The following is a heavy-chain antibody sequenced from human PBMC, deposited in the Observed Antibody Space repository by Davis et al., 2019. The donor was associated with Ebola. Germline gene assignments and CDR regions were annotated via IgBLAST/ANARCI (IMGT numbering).Heavy chain of an antibody. CDR3: ARLQREYRYGIYFHGMEV. J-gene: IGHJ6*02. CDR2: IYPGDSNT. D-gene: IGHD5-18*01. Sequence: GESLKISCTGSGFSFTTYWIAWVCQAPRKGQERLGFIYPGDSNTRFSPSFQGQVTMSADKSSSAAYLQWSSLRASDTAIYYCARLQREYRYGIYFHGMEVWGQGTTVTVSS. V-gene: IGHV5-51*01. CDR1: GFSFTTYW.